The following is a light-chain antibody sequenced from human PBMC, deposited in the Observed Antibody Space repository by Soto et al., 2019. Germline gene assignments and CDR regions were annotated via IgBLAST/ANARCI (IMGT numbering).Light chain of an antibody. CDR3: QQRSNWPLT. CDR2: DAS. CDR1: QGISSH. Sequence: EIVLTQSPATLSLSPGERATLSCRASQGISSHLVWYQQKPGQAPRLLIYDASNRATGIPARFSGSGSGTDFTLTISSLEPEDVAVYYCQQRSNWPLTFGGGTKVEIK. J-gene: IGKJ4*01. V-gene: IGKV3-11*01.